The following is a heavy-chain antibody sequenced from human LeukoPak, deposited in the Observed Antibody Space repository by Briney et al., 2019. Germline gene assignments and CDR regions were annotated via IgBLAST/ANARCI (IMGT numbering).Heavy chain of an antibody. CDR2: ISSTSSYI. Sequence: GGSLRLSCAASGFTFSSYYMNWVRQAPGRGLEWVSSISSTSSYIYYADSVKGRFTISRDNADNSLYLQMNSLRAEDTAVYYCARGYSSGWSAFDYSGQGTLVTVSS. CDR3: ARGYSSGWSAFDY. D-gene: IGHD6-19*01. J-gene: IGHJ4*02. CDR1: GFTFSSYY. V-gene: IGHV3-21*01.